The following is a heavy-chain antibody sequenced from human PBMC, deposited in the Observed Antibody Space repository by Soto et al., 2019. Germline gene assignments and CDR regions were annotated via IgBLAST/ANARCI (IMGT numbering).Heavy chain of an antibody. V-gene: IGHV4-30-2*01. CDR1: GDSISSGGYY. CDR3: ASIDSYNAVDS. D-gene: IGHD1-1*01. J-gene: IGHJ4*02. CDR2: IFDNGAT. Sequence: PSETLSLTCAVSGDSISSGGYYWSWVRQPPGKGLEWMGYIFDNGATFYNPSLESRVTISVDRSKNHFSLRLTSLTAADTAMYYCASIDSYNAVDSWRQGTLVTVS.